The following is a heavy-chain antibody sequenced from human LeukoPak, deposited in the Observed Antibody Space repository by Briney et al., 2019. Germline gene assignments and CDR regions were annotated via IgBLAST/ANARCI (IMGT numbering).Heavy chain of an antibody. CDR3: ARRIQGMAPYYFDY. J-gene: IGHJ4*02. Sequence: GGSLRLSCTASGFTFSSYWMHWVRQAPGKGLVWVSRINSDGGSTSYADSVKGRFTISRDNAKNTLYLQMNSLRAEDTAVYYCARRIQGMAPYYFDYWGQGNPGHRLL. V-gene: IGHV3-74*01. CDR2: INSDGGST. D-gene: IGHD5-24*01. CDR1: GFTFSSYW.